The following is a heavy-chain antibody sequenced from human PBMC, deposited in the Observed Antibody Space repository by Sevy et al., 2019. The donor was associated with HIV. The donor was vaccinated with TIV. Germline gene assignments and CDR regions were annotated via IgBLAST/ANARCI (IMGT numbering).Heavy chain of an antibody. V-gene: IGHV3-30*02. CDR1: GFTFSYSG. J-gene: IGHJ4*02. CDR2: IQFDGSSQ. Sequence: GGFLRLSCAASGFTFSYSGMHWVRQAPGKGLEWVAFIQFDGSSQYYADSVKGRFTILRDNSKKTLYLQMNSLTTDDTAQYYCAKNTAAVGVGGFDYWGQGALVTVSS. CDR3: AKNTAAVGVGGFDY. D-gene: IGHD2-8*01.